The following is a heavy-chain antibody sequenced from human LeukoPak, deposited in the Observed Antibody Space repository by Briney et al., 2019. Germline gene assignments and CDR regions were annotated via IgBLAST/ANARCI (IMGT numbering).Heavy chain of an antibody. J-gene: IGHJ4*02. CDR2: IGTAGDT. Sequence: GGSLRFSCAASGFTFSSYDMHGVRQATGKGLEWVSAIGTAGDTYYPGSVKGRFTISRENAKNSLCLQMNSLRAGDTAVYYCARAEQWLGSFDYWGQGTLVTVSS. V-gene: IGHV3-13*01. CDR1: GFTFSSYD. D-gene: IGHD6-19*01. CDR3: ARAEQWLGSFDY.